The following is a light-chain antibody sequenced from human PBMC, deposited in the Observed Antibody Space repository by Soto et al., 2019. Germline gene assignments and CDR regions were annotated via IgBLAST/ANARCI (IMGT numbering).Light chain of an antibody. CDR3: QQYNNYFWA. CDR1: QSVSSY. J-gene: IGKJ1*01. Sequence: EIVLTQSPATLSLSPGERATLSCRASQSVSSYLAWYQQEPGQAPRLLIYDASNRATGIPARFSGSGSGTDFTLTISSLEPEDFATYYCQQYNNYFWAFGQGTKVDIK. V-gene: IGKV3-11*01. CDR2: DAS.